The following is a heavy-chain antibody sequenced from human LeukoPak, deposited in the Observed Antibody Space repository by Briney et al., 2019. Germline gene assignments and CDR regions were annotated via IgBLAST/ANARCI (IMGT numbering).Heavy chain of an antibody. CDR3: ARGGSGSYYSVYYAVDV. CDR1: GGSISSGGNF. Sequence: SQTLSLTCTVSGGSISSGGNFWSWIRQRPGKGLEWIGFIYYSGTTYSNPSLKSRVAISADTSKNEFSLKLNSLTAADTAVYYCARGGSGSYYSVYYAVDVWGQGITVTVS. J-gene: IGHJ6*02. CDR2: IYYSGTT. D-gene: IGHD1-26*01. V-gene: IGHV4-31*03.